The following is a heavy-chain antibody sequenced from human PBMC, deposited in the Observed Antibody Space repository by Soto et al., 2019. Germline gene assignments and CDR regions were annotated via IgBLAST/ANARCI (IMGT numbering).Heavy chain of an antibody. Sequence: ASVKVSCKASGYTFTSYGISWVRQAPGQGLEWMGWISAYNGNTNYAQKLQGRVTMTTDTSTSTAYMELRSLRSDDTAVYYCARMDIVVVPAAMNYDYYMDVWGKGTTVTVSS. CDR1: GYTFTSYG. CDR2: ISAYNGNT. J-gene: IGHJ6*03. V-gene: IGHV1-18*01. CDR3: ARMDIVVVPAAMNYDYYMDV. D-gene: IGHD2-2*03.